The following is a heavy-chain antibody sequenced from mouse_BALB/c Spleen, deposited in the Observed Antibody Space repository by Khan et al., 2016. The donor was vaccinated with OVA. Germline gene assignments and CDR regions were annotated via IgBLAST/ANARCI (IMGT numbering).Heavy chain of an antibody. CDR1: GFTFSTYG. V-gene: IGHV5-6*02. Sequence: EVMLVESGGDLVKPGGSLKLSCAASGFTFSTYGMSWVRQTPEKRLEWVATISTGGTYTYSPDSVKGRFTISSDNATNTLYLHLRSLKSEDTAIYYCSRRAYYYNSEGFAYWGQGTLVTGSA. CDR2: ISTGGTYT. D-gene: IGHD1-1*01. CDR3: SRRAYYYNSEGFAY. J-gene: IGHJ3*01.